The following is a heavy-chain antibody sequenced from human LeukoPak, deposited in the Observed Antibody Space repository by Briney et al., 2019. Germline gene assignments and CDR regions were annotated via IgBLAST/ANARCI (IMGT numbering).Heavy chain of an antibody. V-gene: IGHV3-23*01. J-gene: IGHJ4*02. CDR2: ISGSGGST. D-gene: IGHD1-1*01. Sequence: GGSLRLSCAASGFTFSCYAMIWVRHAPGRGLEGLSGISGSGGSTYYPDSVKGRFTISRDNSKNTVYLQLNNLRVEDTAVYYCAKASWVSNADAVLWGQGTVVTVSS. CDR1: GFTFSCYA. CDR3: AKASWVSNADAVL.